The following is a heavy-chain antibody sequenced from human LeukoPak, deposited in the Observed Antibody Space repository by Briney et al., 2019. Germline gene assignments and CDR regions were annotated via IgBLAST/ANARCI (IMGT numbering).Heavy chain of an antibody. Sequence: ASVKVSCKASGYTFTSYGIRWVRQAPGQGLEWMGWISAYNGNTNYAQKLQGRVTMTTDTPTSTAYMELRSLRSDDTAVYYCARESLGYCSGGSCYWSHFGGYYYGMDVWGQGTTVSVS. D-gene: IGHD2-15*01. V-gene: IGHV1-18*01. CDR2: ISAYNGNT. J-gene: IGHJ6*02. CDR1: GYTFTSYG. CDR3: ARESLGYCSGGSCYWSHFGGYYYGMDV.